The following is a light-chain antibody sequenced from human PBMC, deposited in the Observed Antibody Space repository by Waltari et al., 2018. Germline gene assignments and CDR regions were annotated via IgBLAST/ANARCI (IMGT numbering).Light chain of an antibody. V-gene: IGKV1-5*03. CDR1: ERISTW. J-gene: IGKJ1*01. CDR2: KAS. CDR3: QQYNTFST. Sequence: DIQLTQSPSTLSASVGDRVTITCRASERISTWLAWYQQKPGKAPNLLIYKASILESGVPSRFSGSGSGTEVTLIISSLQPDDIATYYCQQYNTFSTFGQGTKVEIK.